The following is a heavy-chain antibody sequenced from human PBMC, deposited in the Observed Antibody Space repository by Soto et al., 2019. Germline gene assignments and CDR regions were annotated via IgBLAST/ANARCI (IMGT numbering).Heavy chain of an antibody. CDR1: GGPFSGYY. J-gene: IGHJ6*02. D-gene: IGHD3-10*01. Sequence: SETLYLICAVSGGPFSGYYWSGIRQAPGTGLEWIGEIKYSGSTNTNPSLKSRVTISVDTSKNQFSLRLSSVTAADTAVYYCARTPRITMVRGVIGPHYYGMDVWGQGTTVT. CDR2: IKYSGST. CDR3: ARTPRITMVRGVIGPHYYGMDV. V-gene: IGHV4-34*01.